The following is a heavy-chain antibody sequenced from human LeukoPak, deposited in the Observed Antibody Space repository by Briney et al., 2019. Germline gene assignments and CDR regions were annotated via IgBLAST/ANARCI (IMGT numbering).Heavy chain of an antibody. CDR3: ARDESYCSGCSCYSEPDYYYYYYMDV. CDR2: ISSSSSYI. CDR1: GFTFSSYS. V-gene: IGHV3-21*01. D-gene: IGHD2-15*01. J-gene: IGHJ6*03. Sequence: PGGSLRLSCAASGFTFSSYSMNWVRQAPGKGLEWVSSISSSSSYIYYADSVKGRFTISRDNAKNSLYLQMNSLRAEDTAVYYCARDESYCSGCSCYSEPDYYYYYYMDVWGKGTTVTVSS.